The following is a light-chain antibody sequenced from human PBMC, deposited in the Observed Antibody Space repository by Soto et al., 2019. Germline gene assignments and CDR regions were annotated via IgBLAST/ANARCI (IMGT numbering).Light chain of an antibody. V-gene: IGKV3-20*01. CDR3: QQYGSSPEVVVT. Sequence: EIVLTQSPGTLSLSPGERATLSCRASQSVSSSYLAWYQQKPGQAPRLLIYGASSRATGIPDRFSGSGSGTDFTLTISRLEPEDFAVYYCQQYGSSPEVVVTFGQGTKLEIK. J-gene: IGKJ2*01. CDR2: GAS. CDR1: QSVSSSY.